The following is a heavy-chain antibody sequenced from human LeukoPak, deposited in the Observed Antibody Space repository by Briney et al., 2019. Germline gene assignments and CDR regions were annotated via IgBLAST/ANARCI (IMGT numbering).Heavy chain of an antibody. Sequence: AAETLSLTCTVSGGSISSYYWSWIRQPPGKGLERIGYIYYSGSTNYNPSLKSRVTISVDTSKNQFSLKLSSVTAADTAVYYCARERGDSSGSFDYWGQGTLVTVSS. CDR2: IYYSGST. CDR1: GGSISSYY. V-gene: IGHV4-59*01. CDR3: ARERGDSSGSFDY. J-gene: IGHJ4*02. D-gene: IGHD3-22*01.